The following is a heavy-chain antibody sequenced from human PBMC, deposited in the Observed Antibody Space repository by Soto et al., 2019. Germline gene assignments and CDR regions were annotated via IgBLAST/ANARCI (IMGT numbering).Heavy chain of an antibody. J-gene: IGHJ4*02. CDR3: AREIVVVPAVTYYFDY. CDR2: IYYSGST. Sequence: SETLSLTCTVSGGSISSYYWSWIRQPPGKGLEWIGYIYYSGSTNYNPSLKSRVTISVDTSKNQFSLKLSSVTAADTAVYYCAREIVVVPAVTYYFDYWGQGTLVTVPQ. D-gene: IGHD2-2*01. V-gene: IGHV4-59*01. CDR1: GGSISSYY.